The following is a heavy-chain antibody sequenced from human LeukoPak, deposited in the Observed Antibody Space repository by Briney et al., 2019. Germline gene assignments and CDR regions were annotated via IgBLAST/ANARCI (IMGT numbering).Heavy chain of an antibody. Sequence: SETLSLTCAVYGGSFSTYYWRWLRQPPGKGREWIGEINHGRSTNYNPSLKSRVTISVDTSTNQFSMKLSSVTAADTAVYYCARAPPYCSSTSCYPNRWFDPWGQGTLVTVSS. J-gene: IGHJ5*02. CDR1: GGSFSTYY. V-gene: IGHV4-34*01. CDR2: INHGRST. D-gene: IGHD2-2*01. CDR3: ARAPPYCSSTSCYPNRWFDP.